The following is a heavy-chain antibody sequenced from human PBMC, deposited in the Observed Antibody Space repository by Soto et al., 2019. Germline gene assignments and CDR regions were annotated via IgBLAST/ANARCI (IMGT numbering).Heavy chain of an antibody. D-gene: IGHD2-2*01. CDR1: GFTFSSYG. J-gene: IGHJ6*02. Sequence: GGSLRLSCVASGFTFSSYGMHWVRQAPGKGLVLVVFIWYDGINKYYADSVKGRFTISRDNSKNTLYLEMNSLRAEDTAVYYCARDISRLGFSKYHYGMDVWGQGTTVTVSS. V-gene: IGHV3-33*01. CDR3: ARDISRLGFSKYHYGMDV. CDR2: IWYDGINK.